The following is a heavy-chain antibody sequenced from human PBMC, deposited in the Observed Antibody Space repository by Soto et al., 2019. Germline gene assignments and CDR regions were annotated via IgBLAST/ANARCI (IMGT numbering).Heavy chain of an antibody. CDR1: GGSISSYY. CDR3: AGDSITGTRYDY. Sequence: PSETLSLTCTVSGGSISSYYWSWIRQPPGKGLEWIGYIYYSGSTNYNPSLKSRVTISVDTSKNQFSLKLSSVTAADTAVYYCAGDSITGTRYDYWGQGTLVTVSS. D-gene: IGHD1-7*01. CDR2: IYYSGST. V-gene: IGHV4-59*01. J-gene: IGHJ4*02.